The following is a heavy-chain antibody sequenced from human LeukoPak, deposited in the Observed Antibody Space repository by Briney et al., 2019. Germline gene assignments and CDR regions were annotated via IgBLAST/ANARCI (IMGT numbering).Heavy chain of an antibody. V-gene: IGHV4-31*03. CDR3: AIGDRGSYYFDS. J-gene: IGHJ4*02. Sequence: SQTLSLTCTVSGDSISSGGYYWNWIRQHPGKGLEWIAFIYYSGNTYYNPSLKSRVSISIDTSKNQFSLKLSSVSAADTAVYYCAIGDRGSYYFDSWGQGTLVTVSS. CDR1: GDSISSGGYY. D-gene: IGHD1-26*01. CDR2: IYYSGNT.